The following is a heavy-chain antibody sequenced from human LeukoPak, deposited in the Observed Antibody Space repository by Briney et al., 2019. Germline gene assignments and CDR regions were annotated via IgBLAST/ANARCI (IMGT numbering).Heavy chain of an antibody. CDR1: GGSFSSYY. CDR3: ARGVAGRLAVVDY. V-gene: IGHV4-34*01. CDR2: IHHSGST. Sequence: SETLSLTCAVYGGSFSSYYWSWIRQPPGKGLEWIGEIHHSGSTNYNPSLKSRVTISVDTSKSQFSLNLNSVTAADTAVYYCARGVAGRLAVVDYWGQGTLVTVSS. D-gene: IGHD6-6*01. J-gene: IGHJ4*02.